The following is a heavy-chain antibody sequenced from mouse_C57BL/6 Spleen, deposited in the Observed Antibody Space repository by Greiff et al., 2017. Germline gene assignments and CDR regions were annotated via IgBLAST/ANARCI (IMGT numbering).Heavy chain of an antibody. D-gene: IGHD1-1*01. V-gene: IGHV1-82*01. CDR3: ANYYGSSYEGFAY. J-gene: IGHJ3*01. CDR2: IYPGDGDT. CDR1: GYAFSSSW. Sequence: VQLQQSGPELVKPGASGKISCKASGYAFSSSWMNWVKQRPGKGLEWIGRIYPGDGDTNYNGKFKGKATLTADKSSSTAYMQLSSLTSEDSAVYFCANYYGSSYEGFAYWGQGTLVTVSA.